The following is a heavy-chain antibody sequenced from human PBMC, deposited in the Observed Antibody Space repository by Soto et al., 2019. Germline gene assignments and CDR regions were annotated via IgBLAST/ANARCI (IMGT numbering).Heavy chain of an antibody. CDR1: GEYISNGYY. D-gene: IGHD4-17*01. CDR3: ARSPAYGDYDNLDT. J-gene: IGHJ5*02. Sequence: SETLSLTCAVSGEYISNGYYWAWIRRPPGKWLEWIGSIFHSGTTYYNPSIKSRVTIAVDTSKNQFSLKLSSVTAADSAVYYCARSPAYGDYDNLDTWGQGTMVTVS. CDR2: IFHSGTT. V-gene: IGHV4-38-2*01.